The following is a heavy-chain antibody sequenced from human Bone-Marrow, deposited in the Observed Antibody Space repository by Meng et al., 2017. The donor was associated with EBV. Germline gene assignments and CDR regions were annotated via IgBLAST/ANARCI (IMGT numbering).Heavy chain of an antibody. J-gene: IGHJ4*02. CDR1: GFTVSNYY. V-gene: IGHV3-53*01. D-gene: IGHD5-18*01. CDR3: ARGKGYSPGAY. Sequence: EVQLVESGGGLTQPGGSLRLSCAASGFTVSNYYMSWVRQAPGKGLEWVSFIYSGSTYYADSVKGRFTISRDNSKNTVTLQMNSLRAEDTAVYFCARGKGYSPGAYWGQGTLVTVSS. CDR2: IYSGST.